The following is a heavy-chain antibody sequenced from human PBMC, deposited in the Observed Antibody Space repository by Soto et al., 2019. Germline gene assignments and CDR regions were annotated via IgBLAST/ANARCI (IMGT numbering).Heavy chain of an antibody. Sequence: GGSLRLSCAASGFTFSSYDMHWVRQATGKGLEWVSAIDTVGNTYYSDSVKGRFALSRENAKNSLYLQMNSLRAEDTAVYYCVRERQGTMFDGLDVWGQGTTVTSP. D-gene: IGHD3-10*02. J-gene: IGHJ6*02. V-gene: IGHV3-13*04. CDR1: GFTFSSYD. CDR3: VRERQGTMFDGLDV. CDR2: IDTVGNT.